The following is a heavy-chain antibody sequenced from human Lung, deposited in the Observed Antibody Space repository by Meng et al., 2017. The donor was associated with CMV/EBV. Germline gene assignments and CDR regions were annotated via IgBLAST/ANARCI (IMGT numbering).Heavy chain of an antibody. CDR3: AREQYCSNTNCFNWFDS. D-gene: IGHD2-2*01. CDR2: IIPVRGIT. J-gene: IGHJ5*01. Sequence: SSSSVSWLRQAPGQGLEWMGRIIPVRGITNYAQKFQGRVTITADRSTSTFYMELSSLRSEDTAMYYCAREQYCSNTNCFNWFDSWAQGTLVTVSS. V-gene: IGHV1-69*04. CDR1: SSSS.